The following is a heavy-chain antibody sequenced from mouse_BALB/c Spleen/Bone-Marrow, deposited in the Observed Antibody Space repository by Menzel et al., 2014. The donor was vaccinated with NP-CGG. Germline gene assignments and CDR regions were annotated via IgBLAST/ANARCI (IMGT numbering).Heavy chain of an antibody. CDR1: GFNIKDTY. CDR3: ASYRYGWYFDV. D-gene: IGHD2-14*01. Sequence: EVQLQQSGAELVKPGASVKLSCTASGFNIKDTYLHWVKQRPEQGLDWIGRIDPAIFSKYDPKFQGKATITADTSSNTAYLHLSSLTSEDTAVYYCASYRYGWYFDVCGAGTTVTVSS. V-gene: IGHV14-3*02. CDR2: IDPAIFS. J-gene: IGHJ1*01.